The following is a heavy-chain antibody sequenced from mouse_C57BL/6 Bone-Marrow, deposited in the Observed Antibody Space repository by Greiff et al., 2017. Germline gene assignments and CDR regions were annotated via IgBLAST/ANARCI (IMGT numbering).Heavy chain of an antibody. V-gene: IGHV5-17*01. CDR3: ARHDYGSSYWYCDV. CDR1: GFTFSDYG. CDR2: ISSGSSTI. J-gene: IGHJ1*03. D-gene: IGHD1-1*01. Sequence: DVMLVEPGGGLVKPGGSLKLSCAASGFTFSDYGMHWVRQAPEKGLEWVAYISSGSSTIYYADTVKGRFTISRDNAKNTLFLQMTSLRSEDTAMYYCARHDYGSSYWYCDVGGTGTTVTVST.